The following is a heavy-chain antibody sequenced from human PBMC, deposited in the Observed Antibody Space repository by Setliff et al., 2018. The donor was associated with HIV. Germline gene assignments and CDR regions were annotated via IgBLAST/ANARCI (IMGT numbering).Heavy chain of an antibody. J-gene: IGHJ5*02. CDR1: GDSISTSNW. D-gene: IGHD5-18*01. V-gene: IGHV4-4*02. CDR2: IYHSGST. CDR3: TRVWLHNDADKPRFDP. Sequence: SETLSLTCAVSGDSISTSNWWSWVRQPPGKGLEWIGEIYHSGSTNYNPSLKSRVTISIDKSKNQFSLKLSSVTAADTAEYYCTRVWLHNDADKPRFDPWGQGILVTVSS.